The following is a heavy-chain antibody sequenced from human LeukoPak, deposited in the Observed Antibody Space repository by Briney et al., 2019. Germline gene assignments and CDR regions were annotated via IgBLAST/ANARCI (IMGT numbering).Heavy chain of an antibody. CDR1: GFTFSNYG. J-gene: IGHJ4*02. V-gene: IGHV3-23*01. D-gene: IGHD3-10*01. Sequence: GGSLRLSCAASGFTFSNYGMNWVRQAPGKGLEWVTGSGGNTYYADSVKGRFTISRDNSKNTMYLQMNSLRAEDTAVYYCSVETRLGKLSYYWGQGTLVTVSS. CDR2: GSGGNT. CDR3: SVETRLGKLSYY.